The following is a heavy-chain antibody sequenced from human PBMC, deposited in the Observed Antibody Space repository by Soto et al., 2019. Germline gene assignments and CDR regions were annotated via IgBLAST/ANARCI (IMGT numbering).Heavy chain of an antibody. CDR3: HSMIVVRPYYVDE. D-gene: IGHD3-22*01. CDR2: IYHSGST. J-gene: IGHJ4*02. Sequence: PSKTLSLTCAVSGGSISSGGYSWSWIRQPPGKGLEWIGYIYHSGSTYYNPSLKSRVTISVDRSKNQFSLKLSSVTAADTAVEYGHSMIVVRPYYVDEWGQGTLVTVSS. CDR1: GGSISSGGYS. V-gene: IGHV4-30-2*01.